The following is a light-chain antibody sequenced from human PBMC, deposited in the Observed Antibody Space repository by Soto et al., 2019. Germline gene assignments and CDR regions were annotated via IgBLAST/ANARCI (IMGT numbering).Light chain of an antibody. CDR2: AAS. CDR1: QGINSY. V-gene: IGKV1-16*01. J-gene: IGKJ5*01. Sequence: DIQMTQSPSSLSASVGDSVTITCRASQGINSYLAWFQQEAGKAPKSLIYAASSLQSGFPSRFRGSGSGTDFTLTISSLQPEDFATYYCQRYTSLPIRFGQVTRLEIK. CDR3: QRYTSLPIR.